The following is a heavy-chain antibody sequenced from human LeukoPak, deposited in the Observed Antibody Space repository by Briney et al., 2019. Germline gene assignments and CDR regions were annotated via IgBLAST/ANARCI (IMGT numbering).Heavy chain of an antibody. J-gene: IGHJ1*01. Sequence: GASVKVSCKASGGTFSSYAISWVRQAPGQGLEWMGGIIPIFGTANYAQKFQGRVTITTDESTSTAYMELSSLRSEDTAVYYCARDVAVAGRAEYFQHWGQGTLVTVSS. CDR1: GGTFSSYA. CDR3: ARDVAVAGRAEYFQH. CDR2: IIPIFGTA. V-gene: IGHV1-69*05. D-gene: IGHD6-19*01.